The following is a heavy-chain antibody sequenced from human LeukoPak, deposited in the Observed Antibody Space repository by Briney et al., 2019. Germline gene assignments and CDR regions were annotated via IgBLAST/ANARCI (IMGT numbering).Heavy chain of an antibody. J-gene: IGHJ3*02. CDR1: GFTFSTYA. Sequence: GGSLRLSCAASGFTFSTYAMAWVRQAPGKGLEWVSTISGSGDSTYYADSVKGRFTISRDNSKNTLYLQMNSLRAEDTAVYSCAKDYYDSSGYYHYDAFDIWGQGTMVTVSS. CDR3: AKDYYDSSGYYHYDAFDI. CDR2: ISGSGDST. D-gene: IGHD3-22*01. V-gene: IGHV3-23*01.